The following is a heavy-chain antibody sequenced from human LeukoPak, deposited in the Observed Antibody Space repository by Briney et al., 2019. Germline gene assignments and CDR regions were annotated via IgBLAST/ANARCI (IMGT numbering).Heavy chain of an antibody. Sequence: GGSLRLSCAASGFTFSNYSMNWVRQAPGKGLEWVSSISSSSRYIYYADSVKGRFTISRDNAKNSLYLQMNSLRAEDTAVYYCARHVVAVGFDYWGQGTLVTVSS. J-gene: IGHJ4*02. CDR3: ARHVVAVGFDY. CDR2: ISSSSRYI. V-gene: IGHV3-21*01. CDR1: GFTFSNYS. D-gene: IGHD3-22*01.